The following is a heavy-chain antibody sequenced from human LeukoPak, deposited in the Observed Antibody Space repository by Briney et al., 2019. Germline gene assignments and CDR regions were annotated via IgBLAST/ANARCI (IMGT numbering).Heavy chain of an antibody. J-gene: IGHJ5*02. D-gene: IGHD6-13*01. V-gene: IGHV4-59*01. CDR2: IYYSGST. Sequence: PTESLSLTCTVSGGSISSYYWSWLRQPPGKRLEWLGHIYYSGSTNYNPSLKSRVTISVDTSKTQFSLKPSSVTAADTAVYYCARAPLIAAAGNSFDPWGQGTLVTVSS. CDR3: ARAPLIAAAGNSFDP. CDR1: GGSISSYY.